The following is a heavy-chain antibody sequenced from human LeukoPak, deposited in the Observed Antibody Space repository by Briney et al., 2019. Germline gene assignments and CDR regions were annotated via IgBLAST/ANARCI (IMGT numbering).Heavy chain of an antibody. J-gene: IGHJ3*02. V-gene: IGHV4-39*01. CDR3: ARPFESSRDDALDI. CDR2: IYSDGKT. Sequence: SETLSLTCTVSGGSIISSRYHWDWIRQAPGKGLAWIGGIYSDGKTYYSSSLKSRVTISVEASKNQFSLRLNSVSAADTAIYYCARPFESSRDDALDIWGLGTMVTVSS. D-gene: IGHD2-21*02. CDR1: GGSIISSRYH.